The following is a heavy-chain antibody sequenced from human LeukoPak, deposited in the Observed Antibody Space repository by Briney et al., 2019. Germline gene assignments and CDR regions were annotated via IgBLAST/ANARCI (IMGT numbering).Heavy chain of an antibody. CDR1: GYSFTSYW. J-gene: IGHJ3*02. CDR2: IYPGDSDT. Sequence: GESLKISCKDSGYSFTSYWIGWVRQMPGKGLEWMGIIYPGDSDTRYSPSFEGQVTISADKSISTAYLQWSSLKASDTAMYYCATTRGYFDWLEGAFDIWGQGTMVTVSS. V-gene: IGHV5-51*01. D-gene: IGHD3-9*01. CDR3: ATTRGYFDWLEGAFDI.